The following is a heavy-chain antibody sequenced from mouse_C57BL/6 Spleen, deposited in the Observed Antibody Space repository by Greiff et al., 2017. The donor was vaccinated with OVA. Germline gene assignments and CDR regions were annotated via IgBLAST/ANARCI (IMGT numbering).Heavy chain of an antibody. V-gene: IGHV5-17*01. J-gene: IGHJ1*03. Sequence: EVMLVESGGGLVKPGGSLKLSCAASGFTFSDYGMHWVRQAPEKGLEWVAYISSGSSTIYYADTVKGRFTISRDNAKNTLFLQMTSLRSEDTAMYYCAREDYGSSTWYFDVWGTGTTVTVSS. CDR3: AREDYGSSTWYFDV. CDR2: ISSGSSTI. D-gene: IGHD1-1*01. CDR1: GFTFSDYG.